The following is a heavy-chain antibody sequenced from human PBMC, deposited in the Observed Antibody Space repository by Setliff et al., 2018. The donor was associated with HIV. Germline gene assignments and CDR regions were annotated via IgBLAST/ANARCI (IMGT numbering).Heavy chain of an antibody. D-gene: IGHD6-13*01. CDR3: AREYGTAAADY. J-gene: IGHJ4*02. Sequence: GASVKVSCKASGYTFTSYGISWVRQAPGQGLEWMGWISAANGDTNFAQKFQGRVTMTTDTLTSTAYMELRSLRSDDTAVYYCAREYGTAAADYWGQGTLVTVSS. CDR2: ISAANGDT. V-gene: IGHV1-18*01. CDR1: GYTFTSYG.